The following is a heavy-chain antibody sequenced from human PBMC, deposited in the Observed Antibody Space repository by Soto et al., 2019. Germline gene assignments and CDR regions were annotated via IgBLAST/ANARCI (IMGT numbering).Heavy chain of an antibody. J-gene: IGHJ4*02. D-gene: IGHD3-3*01. Sequence: QVQLVESGGGVVQPGRSLRLSCAASGFNFRTYAMHWVRQAPGKGLEWVSVVSYDGSVKNYADSVKGRFTMSRDNSKRTVDLQMNSLRGDDTALYYCVKDRALGQMHFDHWGQGTLVTVSS. V-gene: IGHV3-30*18. CDR3: VKDRALGQMHFDH. CDR2: VSYDGSVK. CDR1: GFNFRTYA.